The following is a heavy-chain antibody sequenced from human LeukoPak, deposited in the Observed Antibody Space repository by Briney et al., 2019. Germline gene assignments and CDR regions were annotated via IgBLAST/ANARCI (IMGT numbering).Heavy chain of an antibody. CDR2: IRSSSSYI. J-gene: IGHJ4*02. CDR3: ARAPIMITFAEVYFDS. CDR1: GFTFSSYS. Sequence: GGSLRLSCAASGFTFSSYSMNLVRQAPGKGLEWVSAIRSSSSYIYYADSVKGRFTISRDNAKNSLYLQMNSLRAEDTAVYYRARAPIMITFAEVYFDSWGQGTLVTVSS. D-gene: IGHD3-16*01. V-gene: IGHV3-21*01.